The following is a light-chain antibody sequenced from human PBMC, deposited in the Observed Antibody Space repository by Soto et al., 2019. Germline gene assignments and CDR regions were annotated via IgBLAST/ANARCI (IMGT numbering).Light chain of an antibody. CDR1: QSIGSS. Sequence: DIQMTQSPSTLSASVGDRVTITCRASQSIGSSLAWYQQKPGKAPNLLIYKASSLESGVPSRFSGSGAGAEFTLTISSLQPDDFATYYCQQYSLYPWTFGQGTKVESK. CDR2: KAS. J-gene: IGKJ1*01. CDR3: QQYSLYPWT. V-gene: IGKV1-5*03.